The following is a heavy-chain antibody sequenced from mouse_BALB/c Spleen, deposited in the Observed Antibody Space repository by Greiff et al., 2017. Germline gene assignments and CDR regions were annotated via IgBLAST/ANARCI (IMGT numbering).Heavy chain of an antibody. CDR2: ISSGGGST. Sequence: EVQGVESGGGLVKPGGSLKLSCAASGFAFSSYDMSWVRQTPEKRLEWVAYISSGGGSTYYPDTVKGRFTISRDNAKNTLYLQMSSLKSEDTAMYYCASSRYFDVWGAGTTVTVSS. CDR3: ASSRYFDV. J-gene: IGHJ1*01. V-gene: IGHV5-12-1*01. CDR1: GFAFSSYD.